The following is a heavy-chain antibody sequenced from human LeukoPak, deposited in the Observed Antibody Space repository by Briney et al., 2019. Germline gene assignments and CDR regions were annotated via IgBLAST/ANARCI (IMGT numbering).Heavy chain of an antibody. J-gene: IGHJ4*02. CDR2: ISYDGSNK. Sequence: PGGSLRLSCAASGFTFSTYAMHWVRQAPGKGLEWVAVISYDGSNKSYPDSVKGRFTISRDNSKNTLYLQMNSLRTEDTAVYYCAGHPGRLSGTTGDLVFHYWGQGILVTVSS. CDR3: AGHPGRLSGTTGDLVFHY. D-gene: IGHD1-7*01. V-gene: IGHV3-30-3*01. CDR1: GFTFSTYA.